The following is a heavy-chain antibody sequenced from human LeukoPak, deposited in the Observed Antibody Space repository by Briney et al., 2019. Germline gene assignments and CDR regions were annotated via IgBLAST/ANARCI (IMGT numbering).Heavy chain of an antibody. CDR2: INPNSGGT. V-gene: IGHV1-2*06. CDR3: ARYESDYGFDY. D-gene: IGHD4/OR15-4a*01. J-gene: IGHJ4*02. Sequence: ASVKVSCKASGYTFTGYHMHWVRQAPGQGLEWMGRINPNSGGTNYAQKFQGRVTMTRDTSISTAYMELSRLRSDDTAVYYCARYESDYGFDYWGQGTLVTVSS. CDR1: GYTFTGYH.